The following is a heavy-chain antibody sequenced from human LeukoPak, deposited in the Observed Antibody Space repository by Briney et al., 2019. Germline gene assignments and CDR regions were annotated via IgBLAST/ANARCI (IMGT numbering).Heavy chain of an antibody. V-gene: IGHV3-13*01. CDR2: IGTASDT. CDR1: GFIFSSFD. J-gene: IGHJ6*03. CDR3: ARGPPRGKYYYMDV. D-gene: IGHD1-1*01. Sequence: GGSLRLSCAASGFIFSSFDMHWVRQPTGQGLEWVSTIGTASDTYYPGSVEGRFTLSRDNAKNSLYLQMNSLTAGDTAVYYCARGPPRGKYYYMDVWGKGTTVTVSS.